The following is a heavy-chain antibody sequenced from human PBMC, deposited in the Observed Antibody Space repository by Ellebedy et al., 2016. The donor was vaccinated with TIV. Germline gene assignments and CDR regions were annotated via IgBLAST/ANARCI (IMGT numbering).Heavy chain of an antibody. CDR2: IKTNTEGGTT. CDR3: TTQGSSSWYRGS. V-gene: IGHV3-15*01. Sequence: GESLKISCAASGFTFNTAWMSWVRQAPGKGLEWVGRIKTNTEGGTTDYAAPVKDRFAISRDDSKNTLYLQMNGLKTEDTAVYYCTTQGSSSWYRGSWGQGTLVTVSS. CDR1: GFTFNTAW. D-gene: IGHD6-13*01. J-gene: IGHJ5*02.